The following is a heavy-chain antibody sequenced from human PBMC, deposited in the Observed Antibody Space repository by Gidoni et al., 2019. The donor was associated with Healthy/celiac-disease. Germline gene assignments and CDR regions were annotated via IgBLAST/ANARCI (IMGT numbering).Heavy chain of an antibody. V-gene: IGHV3-7*01. CDR1: GFPFSSYG. CDR2: INQDGSEK. CDR3: AKDHDIAVAGKSQH. D-gene: IGHD6-19*01. J-gene: IGHJ1*01. Sequence: EVQLVESGGGLVQPGGSLRLSCAASGFPFSSYGMGWVRQAPGKGLEWVANINQDGSEKYYVDSVKGRFTISRDNAKNSLYLQMNTLRAEDTAVYYCAKDHDIAVAGKSQHWGQGTLVTVSS.